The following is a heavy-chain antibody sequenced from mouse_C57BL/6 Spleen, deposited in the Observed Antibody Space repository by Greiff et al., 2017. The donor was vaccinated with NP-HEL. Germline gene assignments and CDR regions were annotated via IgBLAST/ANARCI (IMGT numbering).Heavy chain of an antibody. CDR3: ARSYYGSRWFAY. Sequence: QVQLQQPGAELVRPASSVKLSCKASGYTFTSYWMDWVKQRPGQGLEWIGNIYPSDSETHYNQKFKDKATLTVDKSSSTAYMQLSSLTSEDSAVYYCARSYYGSRWFAYWGQGTLVTVSA. J-gene: IGHJ3*01. CDR2: IYPSDSET. V-gene: IGHV1-61*01. D-gene: IGHD1-1*01. CDR1: GYTFTSYW.